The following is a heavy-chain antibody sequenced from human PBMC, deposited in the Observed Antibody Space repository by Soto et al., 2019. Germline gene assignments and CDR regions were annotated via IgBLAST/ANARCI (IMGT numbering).Heavy chain of an antibody. CDR1: GGTFSSYI. Sequence: QVQLVQSGAEVKKPGSSVKVSCKASGGTFSSYIISWVRQAPGQGLEWMGRIFPILSIANYAPKFQGRVTITADKSTSTAYMELSSLRSEDTAVYYCARFPQTAIVGAAYFDYWRQGTLVTVSS. J-gene: IGHJ4*02. D-gene: IGHD1-26*01. CDR3: ARFPQTAIVGAAYFDY. CDR2: IFPILSIA. V-gene: IGHV1-69*02.